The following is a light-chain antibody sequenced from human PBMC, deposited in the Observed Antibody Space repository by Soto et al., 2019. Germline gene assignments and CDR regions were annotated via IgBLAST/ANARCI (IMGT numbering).Light chain of an antibody. Sequence: EIVMTQSPATLSVSPGERATLSCRASQSVSSNLAWYQQKPGQAPRLLIYGASTRATGIPARFSGSGSGTESTLTISSLQSGYFADYYWQQYNNWPYTFGQGTTLEIK. V-gene: IGKV3-15*01. J-gene: IGKJ2*01. CDR2: GAS. CDR1: QSVSSN. CDR3: QQYNNWPYT.